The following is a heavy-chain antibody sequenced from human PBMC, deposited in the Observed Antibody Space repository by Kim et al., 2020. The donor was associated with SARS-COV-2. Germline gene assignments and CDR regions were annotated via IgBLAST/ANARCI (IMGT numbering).Heavy chain of an antibody. CDR3: AKDRDYLDNDGFPSGGMDG. V-gene: IGHV3-23*01. Sequence: GGSLRLSCAGSGFAFSRFAMNWVRQAPGKGLEWVSGVSGIGTTTYYADSVKGRFTISRDNSDNMLYLDMNSLRAEDTAVYYCAKDRDYLDNDGFPSGGMDGWGQGTTVTVSS. CDR1: GFAFSRFA. J-gene: IGHJ6*02. D-gene: IGHD4-17*01. CDR2: VSGIGTTT.